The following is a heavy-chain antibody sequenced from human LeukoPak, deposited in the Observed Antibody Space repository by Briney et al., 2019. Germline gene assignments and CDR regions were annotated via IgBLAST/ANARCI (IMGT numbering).Heavy chain of an antibody. CDR1: GGSISSYY. Sequence: PSETLSLTCTVSGGSISSYYWSWIRQPPGKGLEWIGYIYYSGSTKYNPSLKSRVTISVDTSKNQFSLKVSSVTAADTAVYYSATRRIAVAAPFDFWGQGTLVTVSS. J-gene: IGHJ4*02. V-gene: IGHV4-59*01. CDR2: IYYSGST. D-gene: IGHD6-19*01. CDR3: ATRRIAVAAPFDF.